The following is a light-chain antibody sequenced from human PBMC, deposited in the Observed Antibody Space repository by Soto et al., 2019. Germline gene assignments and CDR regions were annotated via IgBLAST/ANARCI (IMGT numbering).Light chain of an antibody. CDR3: QSYDSSLSGGV. CDR2: GNS. CDR1: SSNIGAGYD. V-gene: IGLV1-40*01. Sequence: QSVLTQPPSVSGAPGQRVTISCTGSSSNIGAGYDVHWYQQLPGTAPKLLIYGNSNRPSGVPDRFCGSKSGTSASLAITGLQAEDEADYYCQSYDSSLSGGVFGGGTKVTVL. J-gene: IGLJ3*02.